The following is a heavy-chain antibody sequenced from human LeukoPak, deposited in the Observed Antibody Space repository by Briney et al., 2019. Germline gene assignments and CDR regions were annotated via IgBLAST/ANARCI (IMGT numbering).Heavy chain of an antibody. CDR1: GLTFSSYW. Sequence: GGSLRLSCAASGLTFSSYWMHWVRQAPGKGLLWVSRINSDGSSTSCADSVKGRFTISRDNAKNTLYLQMNSLRAEDTAVYYCARVGYSAQVDYWGQGTLVTVSS. J-gene: IGHJ4*02. D-gene: IGHD4-23*01. CDR3: ARVGYSAQVDY. CDR2: INSDGSST. V-gene: IGHV3-74*01.